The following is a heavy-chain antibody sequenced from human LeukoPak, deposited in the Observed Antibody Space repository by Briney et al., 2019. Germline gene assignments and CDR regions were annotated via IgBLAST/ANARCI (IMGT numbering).Heavy chain of an antibody. CDR1: GDSVSNNSAA. V-gene: IGHV6-1*01. CDR2: TYYRSMWYN. J-gene: IGHJ4*02. CDR3: VRHVNIGFDH. D-gene: IGHD2/OR15-2a*01. Sequence: SQTLSLTCAISGDSVSNNSAAWTWIRQSPSRGLEWLGRTYYRSMWYNDYAVSVKSRITINPDTSKNQFSLQLNSVTPEDTAVYYCVRHVNIGFDHWGQGTLVTVSS.